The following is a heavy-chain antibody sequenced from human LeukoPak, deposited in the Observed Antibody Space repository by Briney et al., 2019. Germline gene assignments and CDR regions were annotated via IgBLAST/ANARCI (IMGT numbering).Heavy chain of an antibody. CDR2: IYYSGST. D-gene: IGHD3-10*01. Sequence: SETLSLTCTVSGGSISSYYWSWIRQPPGKGLEWIGYIYYSGSTNYNPSLKSRVTISVDTSKNQFSLKLSSVTAADTAVYYCARVRGPMVRGVIDYWGQGTLVTVSS. CDR3: ARVRGPMVRGVIDY. J-gene: IGHJ4*02. CDR1: GGSISSYY. V-gene: IGHV4-59*12.